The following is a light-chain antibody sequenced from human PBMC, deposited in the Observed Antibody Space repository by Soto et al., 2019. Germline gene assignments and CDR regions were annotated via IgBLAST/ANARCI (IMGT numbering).Light chain of an antibody. J-gene: IGKJ3*01. Sequence: EIVLTQSPGTLSVSPGERATLSCRASQGVSSRYLAWYQQKPGQAPRLLIYAISSRATGIPDRFSGSGSGADFTLSISRLEPEDSAVYFCQQYGTAPFTFGPGTKVEI. CDR2: AIS. CDR1: QGVSSRY. V-gene: IGKV3-20*01. CDR3: QQYGTAPFT.